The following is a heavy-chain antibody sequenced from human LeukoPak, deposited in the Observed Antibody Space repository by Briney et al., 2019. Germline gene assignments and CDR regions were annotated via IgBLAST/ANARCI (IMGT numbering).Heavy chain of an antibody. CDR3: ARNRNDYGDYVYDY. D-gene: IGHD4-17*01. Sequence: GGSLRLSCEASGFTFRIYSVNWVRQAPGKGLDWVSSISSSSSYIYYADSVKGRFTISRDNAKNSLYLQMNSLRAEDTAVYYCARNRNDYGDYVYDYWGQGTLVTVSS. CDR1: GFTFRIYS. J-gene: IGHJ4*02. CDR2: ISSSSSYI. V-gene: IGHV3-21*01.